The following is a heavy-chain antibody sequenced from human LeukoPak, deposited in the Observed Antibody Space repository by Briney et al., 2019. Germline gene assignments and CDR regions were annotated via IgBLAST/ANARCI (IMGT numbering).Heavy chain of an antibody. CDR3: ARESRSYDILTGYSGGWFDP. CDR1: GGSISSGDYY. CDR2: IYYSGST. D-gene: IGHD3-9*01. J-gene: IGHJ5*02. V-gene: IGHV4-30-4*08. Sequence: SQTLSLTCTVSGGSISSGDYYWSWIRQPPGKGLEWIGYIYYSGSTYYNPSLKSRVTISVDTSKNQFSLKLSSVTAADTAVYYCARESRSYDILTGYSGGWFDPWGQGTLVTVSS.